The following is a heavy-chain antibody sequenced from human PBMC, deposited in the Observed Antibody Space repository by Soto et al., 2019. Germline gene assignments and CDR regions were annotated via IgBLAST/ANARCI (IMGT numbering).Heavy chain of an antibody. J-gene: IGHJ3*02. CDR2: ISAYNGNT. CDR3: ARGVHYDYIWGSYRLYAFDI. V-gene: IGHV1-18*01. Sequence: ASVKVSCKASGYTFTSYGISWVRQAPGQGLEWMGWISAYNGNTNYAQKLQGRATMTTDTSTSTAYMELRSLRSDDTAVYYCARGVHYDYIWGSYRLYAFDIWGQGTMVTVSS. CDR1: GYTFTSYG. D-gene: IGHD3-16*02.